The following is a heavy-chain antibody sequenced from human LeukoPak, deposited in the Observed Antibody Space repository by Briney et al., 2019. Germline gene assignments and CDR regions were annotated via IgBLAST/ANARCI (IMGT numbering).Heavy chain of an antibody. Sequence: PSETLSLTCTVSGYSISSGYYWGWVRQAPGKGLEWVSGISESGSSIYYADSVKGRFTISRDNSKNTLSLQMNSLRAEDTAVYYCAKDNGLVRSSWYFDYWGQGTLVTVSS. CDR3: AKDNGLVRSSWYFDY. CDR1: GYSISSGYY. J-gene: IGHJ4*02. V-gene: IGHV3-23*01. D-gene: IGHD6-13*01. CDR2: ISESGSSI.